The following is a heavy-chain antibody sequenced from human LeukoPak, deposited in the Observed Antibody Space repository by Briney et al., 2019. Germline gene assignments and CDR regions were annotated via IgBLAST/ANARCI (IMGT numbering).Heavy chain of an antibody. CDR3: ARQKNAYYGLSPRWFDP. J-gene: IGHJ5*02. CDR1: GGSFSGYY. V-gene: IGHV4-34*01. D-gene: IGHD4-17*01. Sequence: PSETLSLTCAVYGGSFSGYYWSWIRQPPGKGLEWIGEINHSGSTNYNPSLKSRVTISVDTSKNQFSLKLSSVTAADTAVYYCARQKNAYYGLSPRWFDPWGQGTLVTVSS. CDR2: INHSGST.